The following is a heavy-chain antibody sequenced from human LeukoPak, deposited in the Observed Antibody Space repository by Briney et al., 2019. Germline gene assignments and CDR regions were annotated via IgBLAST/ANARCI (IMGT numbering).Heavy chain of an antibody. CDR1: GFTFTSYG. CDR3: AKDRRYDILTGYDLGHNAFDI. Sequence: GSLRLSCAASGFTFTSYGLHWARQAPGKGLEWVSAISGSGGSTYYADSVKGRFTISRDNSKNTLYLQMNSLRAEDTAVYYCAKDRRYDILTGYDLGHNAFDIWGQGTMVTVSS. CDR2: ISGSGGST. V-gene: IGHV3-23*01. J-gene: IGHJ3*02. D-gene: IGHD3-9*01.